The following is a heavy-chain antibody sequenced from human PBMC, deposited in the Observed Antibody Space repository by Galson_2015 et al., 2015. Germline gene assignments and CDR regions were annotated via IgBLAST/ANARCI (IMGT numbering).Heavy chain of an antibody. J-gene: IGHJ4*02. CDR3: ARQILDYDFWSGYYPTKFDY. D-gene: IGHD3-3*01. Sequence: SLRLSCAASEFTFSSYYMSWVRQASGKGLEWVSSISSTTTYIYYADSVKGRFTISRDNAKNSLYLQMNSLGAEDTAVYYCARQILDYDFWSGYYPTKFDYWGQGTLVTVSS. CDR1: EFTFSSYY. V-gene: IGHV3-21*01. CDR2: ISSTTTYI.